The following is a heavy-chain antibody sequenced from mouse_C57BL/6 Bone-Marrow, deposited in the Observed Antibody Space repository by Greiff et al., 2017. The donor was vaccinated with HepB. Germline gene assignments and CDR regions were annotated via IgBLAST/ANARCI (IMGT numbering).Heavy chain of an antibody. D-gene: IGHD1-1*01. V-gene: IGHV1-69*01. J-gene: IGHJ2*01. CDR2: IDPSDSYT. CDR1: GYTFTSYW. CDR3: ARWGYYGSNY. Sequence: VQLQQPGAELVMPGASVKLSCKASGYTFTSYWMHWVKQRPGQGLEWIGEIDPSDSYTNYNQKFKGKSTLTVDKSSSTAYMQLSSLTSEDSAVYYCARWGYYGSNYWGQGTTLTVSS.